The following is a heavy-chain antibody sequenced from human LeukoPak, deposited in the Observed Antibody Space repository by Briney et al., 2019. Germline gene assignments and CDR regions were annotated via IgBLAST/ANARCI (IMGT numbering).Heavy chain of an antibody. Sequence: GGSLRLSFAPSGFTLSSYSRTGVGQPQGRGLGGSSSISSSSRYKYYADSVKGRFTISRDNAKNSLYLQMNSLRAEDTAVYYCAKDQGVGATHEFDNWGQGTLVTVSS. CDR1: GFTLSSYS. CDR3: AKDQGVGATHEFDN. CDR2: ISSSSRYK. J-gene: IGHJ4*02. D-gene: IGHD1-26*01. V-gene: IGHV3-21*06.